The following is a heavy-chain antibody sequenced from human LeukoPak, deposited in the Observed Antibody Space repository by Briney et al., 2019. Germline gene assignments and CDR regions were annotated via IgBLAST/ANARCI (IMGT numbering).Heavy chain of an antibody. CDR3: VKHKGYIKSGPFDY. CDR1: GFSFNNDA. Sequence: GGSLRLSCAASGFSFNNDAMSWVRQAPGKGLGWVAAVSPSGVSTYYADSVKGRFTISRDNSRNTLSLHLNDLRADDRAVYYCVKHKGYIKSGPFDYWGQGALVTVSS. D-gene: IGHD1-1*01. CDR2: VSPSGVST. V-gene: IGHV3-23*01. J-gene: IGHJ4*02.